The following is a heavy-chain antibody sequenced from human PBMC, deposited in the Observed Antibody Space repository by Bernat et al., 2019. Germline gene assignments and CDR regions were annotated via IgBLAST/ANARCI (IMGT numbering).Heavy chain of an antibody. CDR3: AKGGSYYYDSSGYYSY. V-gene: IGHV3-23*04. CDR2: VSGSGGST. CDR1: GFTFSSYA. Sequence: EVQLVESGGGLVIPGGSLRLSCAASGFTFSSYAMNWVRQAPGKGLEWVSGVSGSGGSTFYANSVKGRFTISRDNSKNTLYLQMNSLRVEDTAVYYCAKGGSYYYDSSGYYSYWGQGTLVTVSS. J-gene: IGHJ4*02. D-gene: IGHD3-22*01.